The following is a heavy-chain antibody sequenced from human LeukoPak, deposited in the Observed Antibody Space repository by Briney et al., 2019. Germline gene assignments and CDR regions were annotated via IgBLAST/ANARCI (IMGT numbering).Heavy chain of an antibody. Sequence: GGSLRLSCAASGFTFSSYWMHWVRQAPGKGLVWVSRINSDGSSTSYADSVKGRFTISRDNAKNTLYLQMNSLRAEDTAVYYCARDGDSYSSGWYANWFDPWGQGTLVTVSS. CDR3: ARDGDSYSSGWYANWFDP. CDR2: INSDGSST. J-gene: IGHJ5*02. CDR1: GFTFSSYW. D-gene: IGHD6-19*01. V-gene: IGHV3-74*01.